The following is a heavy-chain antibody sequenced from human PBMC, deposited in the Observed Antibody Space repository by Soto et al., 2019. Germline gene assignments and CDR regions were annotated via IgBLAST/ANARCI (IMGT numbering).Heavy chain of an antibody. D-gene: IGHD2-2*01. Sequence: GGSQRLSWAASEGTFSSYSVNWFRQDQWKWLEWVSSISSSSSYIYYADSVKGRFTISRDNAKNSLYLQMNSLRAEDTAVYYCARVVWCSSTSCYPETYYYYGMDVWGQGTTVTVSS. CDR1: EGTFSSYS. V-gene: IGHV3-21*01. CDR3: ARVVWCSSTSCYPETYYYYGMDV. CDR2: ISSSSSYI. J-gene: IGHJ6*02.